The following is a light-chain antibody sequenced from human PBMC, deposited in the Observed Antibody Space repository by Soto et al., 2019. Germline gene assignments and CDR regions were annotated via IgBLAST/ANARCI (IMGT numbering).Light chain of an antibody. CDR3: SSYTTGNTLV. V-gene: IGLV2-14*01. Sequence: QSALTQPASVSGSPGQSITISCTGTSSDVGSYNFVSWYQQHPGKAPKLMISEVRNRPSGVSNRFSGSKSGNTASLTISGVQAADEADYYCSSYTTGNTLVFGGGTKLTVL. CDR1: SSDVGSYNF. J-gene: IGLJ3*02. CDR2: EVR.